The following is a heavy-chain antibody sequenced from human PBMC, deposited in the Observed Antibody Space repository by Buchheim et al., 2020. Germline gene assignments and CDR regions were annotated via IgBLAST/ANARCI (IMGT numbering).Heavy chain of an antibody. CDR2: FYPSGTT. J-gene: IGHJ4*01. CDR1: GGSVSSGPYY. Sequence: QVQLQESGPGLVKPSQTLSLTCTVSGGSVSSGPYYWTWIRQPAGKGLEWIGRFYPSGTTNYNPPLNSPPTLSIERSRNQFSLNLSSVTAADTAVYYCARLFDSWGQGTL. CDR3: ARLFDS. V-gene: IGHV4-61*02.